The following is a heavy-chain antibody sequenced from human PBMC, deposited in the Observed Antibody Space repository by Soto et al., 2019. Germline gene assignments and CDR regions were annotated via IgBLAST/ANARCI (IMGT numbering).Heavy chain of an antibody. D-gene: IGHD3-22*01. CDR3: ARDLMQIVVVINRYYYYGMDV. Sequence: ASVKVSCKASGYTFTGYYMHWVRQAPGQGLEWMGWINPNSGGTNYAQKFQSRVTMTRDTSISTAYMELSRLRSDDTAVYYCARDLMQIVVVINRYYYYGMDVWGQGTTVTVSS. CDR2: INPNSGGT. J-gene: IGHJ6*02. V-gene: IGHV1-2*02. CDR1: GYTFTGYY.